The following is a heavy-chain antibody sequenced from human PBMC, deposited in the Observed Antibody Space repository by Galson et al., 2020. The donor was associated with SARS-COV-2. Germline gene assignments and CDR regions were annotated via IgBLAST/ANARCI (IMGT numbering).Heavy chain of an antibody. D-gene: IGHD5-12*01. CDR1: GFTFSSYG. J-gene: IGHJ6*02. CDR2: ISYDGSNK. V-gene: IGHV3-30*18. CDR3: AKDQVDDDYYGMDV. Sequence: GGSLRLSCAASGFTFSSYGMHWVRQAPGKGLEWVAVISYDGSNKYYADSVKGRFTISRDNSKNTLYLQRNSLRAEDTAVYYCAKDQVDDDYYGMDVWGQGTTVTVSS.